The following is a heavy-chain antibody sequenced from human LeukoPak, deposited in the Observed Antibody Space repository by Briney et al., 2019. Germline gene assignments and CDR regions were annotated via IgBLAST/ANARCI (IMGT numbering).Heavy chain of an antibody. CDR2: ISERGGST. CDR1: GISLSNYA. Sequence: GGSLRLSCVVSGISLSNYAMTWVRQAPGKGLEWVSYISERGGSTTYADSVKGRFTISRDTSLNTLYLQMNNLRAEDTAVYFCAKRGVVIRGILVIGYHQESYHYDFWGQGVLVTVSS. J-gene: IGHJ4*02. V-gene: IGHV3-23*01. CDR3: AKRGVVIRGILVIGYHQESYHYDF. D-gene: IGHD3-10*01.